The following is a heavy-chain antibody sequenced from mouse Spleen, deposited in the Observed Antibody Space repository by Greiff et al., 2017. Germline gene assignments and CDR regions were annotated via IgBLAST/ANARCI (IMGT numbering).Heavy chain of an antibody. D-gene: IGHD2-14*01. Sequence: DVQLVESGGGLVQPGGSLRLSRATSGFTFTDYYMSWVRQPPGKALEWLGFIRNKANGYTTEYSASVKGRFTISRDNSQSILYLQMNTLRAEDSATYYCARDRGYDYAMDYWGQGTSVTVSS. V-gene: IGHV7-3*02. J-gene: IGHJ4*01. CDR2: IRNKANGYTT. CDR1: GFTFTDYY. CDR3: ARDRGYDYAMDY.